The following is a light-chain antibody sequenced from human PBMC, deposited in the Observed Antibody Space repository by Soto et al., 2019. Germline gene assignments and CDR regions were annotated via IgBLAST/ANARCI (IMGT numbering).Light chain of an antibody. CDR1: QSVSSSF. CDR3: QQYGSSPLT. Sequence: EIVLTQSPGTLSLSPGERATLSCRASQSVSSSFLAWYQQKPGQAPRLLIYGASSRATGIPDRFSGSGSGTDFTITISRLEPEDVAVYYCQQYGSSPLTFGGVTKVAIK. CDR2: GAS. V-gene: IGKV3-20*01. J-gene: IGKJ4*01.